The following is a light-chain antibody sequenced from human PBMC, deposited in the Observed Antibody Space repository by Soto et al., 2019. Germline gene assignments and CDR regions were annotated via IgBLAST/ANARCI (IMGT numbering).Light chain of an antibody. V-gene: IGLV2-14*01. J-gene: IGLJ1*01. CDR3: SSYTTSNTRQIV. CDR2: DVS. CDR1: SSDVGGYNY. Sequence: QSVLTQPASVYGAPGQSITISCTGTSSDVGGYNYVSWYQQHPGKAPKFMIYDVSNRPSGVSNRLSGSKSGNTASLTISGLQAEDEADYYCSSYTTSNTRQIVFGTGTKVTVL.